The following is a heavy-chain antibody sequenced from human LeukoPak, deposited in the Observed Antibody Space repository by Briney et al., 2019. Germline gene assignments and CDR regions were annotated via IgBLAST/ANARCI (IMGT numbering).Heavy chain of an antibody. V-gene: IGHV1-2*06. D-gene: IGHD2-15*01. J-gene: IGHJ4*02. CDR1: GYTFTGYY. CDR3: AAGYCSGGSCYSGTDY. Sequence: ASVKVSCKASGYTFTGYYMHWVRQAPGQGLEWMGRINPNSGGTNYAQKFQGRVTMTRDTSISTAYRELSRLRSDDTAVYYCAAGYCSGGSCYSGTDYWGQGNLVTVSS. CDR2: INPNSGGT.